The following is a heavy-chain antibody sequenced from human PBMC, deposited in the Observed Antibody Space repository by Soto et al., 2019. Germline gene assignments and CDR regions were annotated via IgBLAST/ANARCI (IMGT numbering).Heavy chain of an antibody. CDR1: GYSFTSYW. J-gene: IGHJ6*03. Sequence: PGESLKISCKGSGYSFTSYWIGWVRQMPGKGLEWMGIIYPGDSDTRYSPSFQGQVTISADKSISTAYLQWSSLKASDTAMYYCARSSGSWLTYYYMDVWGKGTTVTVSS. CDR3: ARSSGSWLTYYYMDV. CDR2: IYPGDSDT. V-gene: IGHV5-51*01. D-gene: IGHD6-13*01.